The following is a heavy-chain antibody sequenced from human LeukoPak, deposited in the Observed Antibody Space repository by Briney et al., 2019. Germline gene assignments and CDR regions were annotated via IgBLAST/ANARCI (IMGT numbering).Heavy chain of an antibody. CDR1: GGSISSYY. V-gene: IGHV4-59*01. D-gene: IGHD5-18*01. CDR3: ARGAAGYSYG. J-gene: IGHJ4*02. CDR2: IYYSGST. Sequence: TSETLSLTCTVSGGSISSYYWSWIRQSPGKGLEWIGHIYYSGSTNYNPSLKSRVTISIDTSKNQFSLRLSSVTAADTAVYYCARGAAGYSYGWGQGTLVTVSS.